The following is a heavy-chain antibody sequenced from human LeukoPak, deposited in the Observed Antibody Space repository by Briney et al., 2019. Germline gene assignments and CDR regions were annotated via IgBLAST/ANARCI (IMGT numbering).Heavy chain of an antibody. V-gene: IGHV3-23*01. J-gene: IGHJ6*02. CDR3: AKGIAAAGSYYGMDV. D-gene: IGHD6-13*01. Sequence: GGSLRLSCAASGFTFSSYAMSWVGQAPGKGLEWVSAISGSGGSTYYADSVKGRFTISRDNSKNTLYLQMNSLRAEDTAVYYCAKGIAAAGSYYGMDVWGQGTTVTVSS. CDR2: ISGSGGST. CDR1: GFTFSSYA.